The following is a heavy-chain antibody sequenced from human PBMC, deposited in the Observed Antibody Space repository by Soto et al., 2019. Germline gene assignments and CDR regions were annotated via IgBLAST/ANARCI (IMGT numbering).Heavy chain of an antibody. CDR3: AHMYQPRGEEEYFDY. D-gene: IGHD2-8*01. CDR2: LYWDDDK. CDR1: GVSLSTTGVG. Sequence: QLTLKESGPTLVNSTQTLTLTCTFSGVSLSTTGVGVGWVRQPPGMALEWLALLYWDDDKRYSPYLKTGLTITKDTPKNQVVLTITNMDPVDTATYYCAHMYQPRGEEEYFDYWGQGSLVTVSS. V-gene: IGHV2-5*02. J-gene: IGHJ4*02.